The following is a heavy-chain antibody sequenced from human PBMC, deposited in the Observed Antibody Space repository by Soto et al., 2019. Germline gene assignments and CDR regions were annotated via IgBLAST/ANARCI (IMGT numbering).Heavy chain of an antibody. Sequence: QVQLVQSGAEVKKPGSSVKVSCKASGGTFSSYAISWVRQAPGQGLEWMGGIIPIFGTANYAQKFQGRVTSAADKSTSTAYMELSSLRSEDTAVYYCARADTAMVSGGYYFDYWGQGTLVTVSS. D-gene: IGHD5-18*01. CDR3: ARADTAMVSGGYYFDY. V-gene: IGHV1-69*06. J-gene: IGHJ4*02. CDR2: IIPIFGTA. CDR1: GGTFSSYA.